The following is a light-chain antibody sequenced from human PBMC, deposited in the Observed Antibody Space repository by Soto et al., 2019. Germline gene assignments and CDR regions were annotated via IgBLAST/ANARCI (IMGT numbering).Light chain of an antibody. CDR1: TSDIGSNY. J-gene: IGLJ1*01. V-gene: IGLV1-47*01. CDR3: AAWDASLSGYV. Sequence: QAVVPQPPSASGTPGQRVTISCSGSTSDIGSNYVYWYQQLPGTAPKLLIYRNYLRPSGVPDRFSGSKSGTSASLAISGLRSEDEADYYCAAWDASLSGYVFGTGTKVTVL. CDR2: RNY.